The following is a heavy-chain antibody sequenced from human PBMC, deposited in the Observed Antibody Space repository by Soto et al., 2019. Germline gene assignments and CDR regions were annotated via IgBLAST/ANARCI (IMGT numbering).Heavy chain of an antibody. V-gene: IGHV3-33*01. Sequence: QVQLVESGGGVVQPGRSLRLSCAASGFTFSSYGMHWVRQAPGKGLEWVAVIWYDGSNKYYADSVKGRFTISRDNSKNTLYLQMNGLRAEDTAVYYCARSGAVAGTRAPFDYWGQGTLVTVSS. CDR2: IWYDGSNK. D-gene: IGHD6-19*01. CDR1: GFTFSSYG. J-gene: IGHJ4*02. CDR3: ARSGAVAGTRAPFDY.